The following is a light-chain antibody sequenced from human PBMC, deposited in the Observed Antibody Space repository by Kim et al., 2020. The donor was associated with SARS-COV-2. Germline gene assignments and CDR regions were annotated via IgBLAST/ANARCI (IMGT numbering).Light chain of an antibody. Sequence: DIVLTQTPLSSPVTLGQPASISCKSSQSLVHSDGNTYLSWFQQRPGQPPRLLIYKISNRFSGVPDRFSGSGAGTDFTLKISSVGADDVGIYYSMRPTRFFGFGPGTKVDIK. J-gene: IGKJ3*01. V-gene: IGKV2-24*01. CDR3: MRPTRFFG. CDR1: QSLVHSDGNTY. CDR2: KIS.